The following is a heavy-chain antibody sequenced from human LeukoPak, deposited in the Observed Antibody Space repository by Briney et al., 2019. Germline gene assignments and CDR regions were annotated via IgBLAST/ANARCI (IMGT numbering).Heavy chain of an antibody. CDR3: AREWVGDCSSTSCYNDWFDP. CDR2: INTNTGNP. J-gene: IGHJ5*02. D-gene: IGHD2-2*02. V-gene: IGHV7-4-1*02. CDR1: GYTFTSYA. Sequence: ASVKVSCKASGYTFTSYAMNWVRQAPGQGLEWMGWINTNTGNPTYAQGFTGRFVFSLDTSVSTAYLQISSLKAEDTAVYYCAREWVGDCSSTSCYNDWFDPWGQGTLVTVSS.